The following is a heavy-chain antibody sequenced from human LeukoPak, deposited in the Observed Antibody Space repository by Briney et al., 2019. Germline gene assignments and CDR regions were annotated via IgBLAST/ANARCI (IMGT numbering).Heavy chain of an antibody. V-gene: IGHV4-34*01. CDR3: ARGVLAAAGQYYYYYYGMDV. J-gene: IGHJ6*02. D-gene: IGHD6-13*01. CDR2: INHSGST. Sequence: PSETLSLTCAVYGGSFSGYYWSWIRQPPGKGLEWIGEINHSGSTNYNPSLKSRVTISVDTSKNQFSLKLGSVTAADTAVYYCARGVLAAAGQYYYYYYGMDVWGQGTTVTVSS. CDR1: GGSFSGYY.